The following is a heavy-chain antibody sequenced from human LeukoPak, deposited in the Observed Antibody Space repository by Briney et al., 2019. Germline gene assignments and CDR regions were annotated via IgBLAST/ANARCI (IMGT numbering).Heavy chain of an antibody. Sequence: GGSLRLSCAASGFTFSNFAMSWLRQAPGKGLEWVSGISVSGDRTYYADSVRGRFTISRGDSKNTLYLQMNNLRGDDTAVYYCAKQSTARSLGEGGQGTLVTVSS. J-gene: IGHJ4*02. V-gene: IGHV3-23*01. CDR2: ISVSGDRT. CDR3: AKQSTARSLGE. CDR1: GFTFSNFA. D-gene: IGHD6-6*01.